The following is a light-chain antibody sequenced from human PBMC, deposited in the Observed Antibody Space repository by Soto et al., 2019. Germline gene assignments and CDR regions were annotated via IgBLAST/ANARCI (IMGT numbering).Light chain of an antibody. Sequence: DIQMTQSPSSLSASVGDRVTITCQASQDIRKYLSWYQQKRGRAPKLLIYGASYLETGVPSRFSGDGYGTDFTFTISSLQPEDIATYYCQHYDHRPPFTFGPGTKVDI. CDR2: GAS. J-gene: IGKJ3*01. V-gene: IGKV1-33*01. CDR3: QHYDHRPPFT. CDR1: QDIRKY.